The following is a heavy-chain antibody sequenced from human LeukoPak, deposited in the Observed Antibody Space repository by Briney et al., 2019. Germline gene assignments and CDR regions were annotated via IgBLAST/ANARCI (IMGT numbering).Heavy chain of an antibody. V-gene: IGHV3-30-3*02. Sequence: GGSLRLSCAASGFSFSDYAMHWVRQAPGKGLEWVAIISYDGSNKEYADSVKGRFTISRDNSKKTLFLQMNSLRAEDTAVYYCAKYSSPPLYYYYGMDVWGQGTTVTVSS. CDR1: GFSFSDYA. D-gene: IGHD6-13*01. CDR3: AKYSSPPLYYYYGMDV. J-gene: IGHJ6*02. CDR2: ISYDGSNK.